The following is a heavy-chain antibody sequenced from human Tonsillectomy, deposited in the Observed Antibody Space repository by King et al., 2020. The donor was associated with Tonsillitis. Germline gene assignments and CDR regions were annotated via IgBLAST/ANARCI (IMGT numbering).Heavy chain of an antibody. CDR1: GFTFSDHY. D-gene: IGHD2-15*01. J-gene: IGHJ6*04. V-gene: IGHV3-11*05. CDR2: ISSSGSYT. Sequence: VQLVESGGGLVKPGGSLRLSCEASGFTFSDHYMSWIRQAPGKGLEYISYISSSGSYTNYADSVKGRFTISRDNAKNSLYLQMNSLRAEDTAVYYCASWVGPPAIDSGSCDVWGKGTTVTVSS. CDR3: ASWVGPPAIDSGSCDV.